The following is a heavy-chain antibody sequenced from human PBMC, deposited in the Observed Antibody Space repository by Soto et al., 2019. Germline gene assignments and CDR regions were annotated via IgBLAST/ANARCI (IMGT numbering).Heavy chain of an antibody. CDR2: ISGSGGST. V-gene: IGHV3-23*01. CDR1: GVSVCSYA. Sequence: GGSPRLCCAACGVSVCSYAMGGVRQAPGKGLGWVSAISGSGGSTYYADSVKGRFTISRDNSKNTLYLQMNSLRAEDTAVYYCTKDQSWQQLAPFDYWGQGTLLTVSS. D-gene: IGHD6-13*01. CDR3: TKDQSWQQLAPFDY. J-gene: IGHJ4*02.